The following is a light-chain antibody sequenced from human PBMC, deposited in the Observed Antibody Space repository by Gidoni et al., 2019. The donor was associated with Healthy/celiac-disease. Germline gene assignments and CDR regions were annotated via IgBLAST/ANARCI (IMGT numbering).Light chain of an antibody. CDR1: ALPKQY. J-gene: IGLJ2*01. CDR2: KDS. V-gene: IGLV3-25*02. Sequence: SYELTQPPSVSVSPGQTARITCSGDALPKQYAYWYQKKPGQAPVLVIYKDSERPSGIPERFSGSSAGTTVTLTISGVQAEEEADYYCQSADSSGTYPVFGGGTKLTVL. CDR3: QSADSSGTYPV.